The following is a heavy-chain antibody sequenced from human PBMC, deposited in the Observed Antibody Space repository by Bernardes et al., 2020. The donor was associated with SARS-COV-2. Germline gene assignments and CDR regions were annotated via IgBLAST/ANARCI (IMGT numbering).Heavy chain of an antibody. CDR2: IKSKSDGGTI. CDR3: TTIVVQPAGMVDYFYYVDV. J-gene: IGHJ6*03. CDR1: GFSVTNAS. Sequence: GGSLRLSCPASGFSVTNASMNWVRQAPGKGLEWVGRIKSKSDGGTIDYADPVKSRFTISRDDSTNTLYLQMNSLKTEDTAVYYCTTIVVQPAGMVDYFYYVDVWGKGTTVTVSS. D-gene: IGHD2-2*01. V-gene: IGHV3-15*01.